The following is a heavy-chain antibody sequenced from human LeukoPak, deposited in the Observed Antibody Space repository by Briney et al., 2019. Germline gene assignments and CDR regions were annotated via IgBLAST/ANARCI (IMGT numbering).Heavy chain of an antibody. V-gene: IGHV4-30-2*01. Sequence: SETLSLTCAVSGGSISSGGYSWSWIRQPPGKGLEWIGYIYHSGSTYYNPSLKSRVTILVDRSKNQFSLKLSSVTAADTAVYYCAREGSSGLVDYWGQGTLVTVSS. D-gene: IGHD6-19*01. J-gene: IGHJ4*02. CDR2: IYHSGST. CDR3: AREGSSGLVDY. CDR1: GGSISSGGYS.